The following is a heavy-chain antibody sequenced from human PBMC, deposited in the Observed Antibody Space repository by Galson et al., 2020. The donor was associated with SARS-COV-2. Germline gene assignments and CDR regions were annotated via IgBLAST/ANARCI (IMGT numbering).Heavy chain of an antibody. CDR2: IYSGGDT. Sequence: GESLKISCAVSGLTVSNNFMKWVRQAPGKGLEWVSLIYSGGDTVYAASVKGRFTISRDSSKNTVYLQMNSLRAEDTAVYYCARDREGPWGQGTLVTVSS. CDR3: ARDREGP. J-gene: IGHJ5*02. V-gene: IGHV3-53*01. CDR1: GLTVSNNF.